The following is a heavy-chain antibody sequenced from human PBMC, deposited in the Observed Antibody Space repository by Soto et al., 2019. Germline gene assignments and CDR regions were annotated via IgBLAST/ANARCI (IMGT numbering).Heavy chain of an antibody. V-gene: IGHV4-34*01. Sequence: SETLSLTCAVYGGSFSGYYWSWIRQPPGKGLEWIGEINHSGSTNYNPSLKSRVTISVDTSKNQFSLKLSSVTAADTAVYYCARGVATISGVYYYYYMDVWGKGTTVTVSS. J-gene: IGHJ6*03. CDR3: ARGVATISGVYYYYYMDV. CDR1: GGSFSGYY. D-gene: IGHD5-12*01. CDR2: INHSGST.